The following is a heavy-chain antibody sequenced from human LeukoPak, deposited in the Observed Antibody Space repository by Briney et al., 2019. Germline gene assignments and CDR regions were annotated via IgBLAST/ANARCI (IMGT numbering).Heavy chain of an antibody. CDR2: IYPSDSET. D-gene: IGHD6-13*01. CDR1: GYSFTSYW. CDR3: ARGDSSTWYEY. V-gene: IGHV5-51*01. J-gene: IGHJ4*02. Sequence: LGESLKISCKGSGYSFTSYWIGWVRQLPGKGLEWMGIIYPSDSETRYSPPFQGQVTISADKSISTAYLQWNSLKASDTAMYYCARGDSSTWYEYWGQGTLVTVSS.